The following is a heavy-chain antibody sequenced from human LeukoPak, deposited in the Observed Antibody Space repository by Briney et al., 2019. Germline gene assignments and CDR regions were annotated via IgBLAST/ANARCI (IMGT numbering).Heavy chain of an antibody. CDR3: ASSTPYYDILTGYYN. CDR1: GGSFSGYY. D-gene: IGHD3-9*01. V-gene: IGHV4-34*01. J-gene: IGHJ4*02. CDR2: INHSGST. Sequence: SETLSLTCAVYGGSFSGYYWSWIRQPPGKGLEWIGEINHSGSTNYNPPLKSRVTISVDTSKNQFSLKLSSVTAADTAVYYCASSTPYYDILTGYYNWGQGTLVTVSS.